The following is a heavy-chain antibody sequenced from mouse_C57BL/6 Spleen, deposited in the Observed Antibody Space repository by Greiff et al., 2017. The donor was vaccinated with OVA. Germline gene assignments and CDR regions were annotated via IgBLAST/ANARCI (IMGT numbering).Heavy chain of an antibody. V-gene: IGHV1-69*01. J-gene: IGHJ3*01. Sequence: QVHVKQPGAELVMPGASVKLSCKASGYTFTSYWMYWVKQRPGQGLEWIGEIDPSDSYTNYNQKFKGKSTLTVDKSSSTAYMQLSSLTSEDSAVYYCARAQDAPGFAYWGQGTLVTVSA. CDR2: IDPSDSYT. CDR1: GYTFTSYW. CDR3: ARAQDAPGFAY. D-gene: IGHD3-2*02.